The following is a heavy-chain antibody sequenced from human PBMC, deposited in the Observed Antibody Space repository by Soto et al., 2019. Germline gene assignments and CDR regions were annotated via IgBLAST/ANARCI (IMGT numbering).Heavy chain of an antibody. Sequence: GESLKISCAASGFTFSGHALYWVRQAPGRGLEYVAAISGDGTSTNYADAVRGRSTISRDNSKSTLYLQMSSLRAEDRAVYYCVRVPAADLLFYYGMDVWGQRTTVTVSS. CDR3: VRVPAADLLFYYGMDV. V-gene: IGHV3-64D*06. D-gene: IGHD3-10*01. CDR1: GFTFSGHA. J-gene: IGHJ6*02. CDR2: ISGDGTST.